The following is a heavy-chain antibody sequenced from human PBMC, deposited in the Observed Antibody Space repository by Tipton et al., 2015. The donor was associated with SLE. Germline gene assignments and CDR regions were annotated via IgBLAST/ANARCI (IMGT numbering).Heavy chain of an antibody. CDR1: GFTFSNYA. D-gene: IGHD3-3*01. Sequence: GSLRLSCAASGFTFSNYAMSWVRQAPGKGLEWVSALTGSGDRTYYIDSVKGRFTISRDNSKNSLYLQMNGLRAEDTAVYYCARSPVDYWNGYSAWGQGTLVAVSS. CDR3: ARSPVDYWNGYSA. V-gene: IGHV3-23*01. CDR2: LTGSGDRT. J-gene: IGHJ4*02.